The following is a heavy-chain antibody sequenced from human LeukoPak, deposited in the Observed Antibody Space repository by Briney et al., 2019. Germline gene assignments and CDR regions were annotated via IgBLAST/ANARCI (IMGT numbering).Heavy chain of an antibody. Sequence: ASVKVSCKASGYTFTSHYMHWVRQAPGQGLEWMGLINPSGSSTLYAQKFQGRVTMTRDMSTSTVYMELSSLRSEDTAVYYCARDSSSATYYYYYMDVWGKGTTVTVSS. J-gene: IGHJ6*03. CDR3: ARDSSSATYYYYYMDV. CDR2: INPSGSST. CDR1: GYTFTSHY. D-gene: IGHD6-6*01. V-gene: IGHV1-46*01.